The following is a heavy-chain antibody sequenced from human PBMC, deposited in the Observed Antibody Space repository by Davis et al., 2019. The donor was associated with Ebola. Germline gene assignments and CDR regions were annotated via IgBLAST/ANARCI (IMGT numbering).Heavy chain of an antibody. CDR3: AKLLGYCSSTSCYGPWYYYYYMDV. CDR1: GFTFSSYW. Sequence: PGGSLRLSCAASGFTFSSYWMSWVRQAPGKGLEWVANIKQDGSEKYYVDSVKGRFTISRDNAKNSLYLQMNSLRAEDTAVYYCAKLLGYCSSTSCYGPWYYYYYMDVWGKGTTVTVSS. J-gene: IGHJ6*03. V-gene: IGHV3-7*03. D-gene: IGHD2-2*01. CDR2: IKQDGSEK.